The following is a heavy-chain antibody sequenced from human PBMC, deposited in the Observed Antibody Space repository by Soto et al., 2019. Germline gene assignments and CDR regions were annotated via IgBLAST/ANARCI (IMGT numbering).Heavy chain of an antibody. CDR2: ISGDGSFT. V-gene: IGHV3-74*01. Sequence: EVQLVESGGGLVQPGGSLRLSCAASGITFSSYWMHWVRQAPGKGLVCVSRISGDGSFTTYADSVKGRFTISRDNAKNTLYLQMTSLRAEDSALYYCTSGGGVDTTTAGAYWGQGTLVTVSS. D-gene: IGHD5-18*01. J-gene: IGHJ4*02. CDR1: GITFSSYW. CDR3: TSGGGVDTTTAGAY.